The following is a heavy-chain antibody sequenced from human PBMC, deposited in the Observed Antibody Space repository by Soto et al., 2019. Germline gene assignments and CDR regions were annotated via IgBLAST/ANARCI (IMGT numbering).Heavy chain of an antibody. CDR2: IDWDDDK. D-gene: IGHD5-12*01. Sequence: SGPTLVNPTQTLTLTCTFSGFSLSTSGMCVSWIRQPPGKALEWLARIDWDDDKYYSTSLKTRLTISKDTSKNQVVLTMTNMDPVDTATYYCARILCGYSGYDANWFDPGAREPWSPSPQ. CDR3: ARILCGYSGYDANWFDP. V-gene: IGHV2-70*11. J-gene: IGHJ5*02. CDR1: GFSLSTSGMC.